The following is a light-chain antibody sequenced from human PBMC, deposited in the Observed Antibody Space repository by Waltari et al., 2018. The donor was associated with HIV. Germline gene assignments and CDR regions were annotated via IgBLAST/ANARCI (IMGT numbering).Light chain of an antibody. Sequence: NFILTQSHSVSESPGKTVTISCTRSSGGIGSTYIWWYQQRPGRSPDTVIYEDSQRPSGVPNRFSGSFDSSSNSATLTISGLKTEDEADYFSQSYDGTTVVFGGGTRLTVL. V-gene: IGLV6-57*01. CDR2: EDS. J-gene: IGLJ2*01. CDR3: QSYDGTTVV. CDR1: SGGIGSTY.